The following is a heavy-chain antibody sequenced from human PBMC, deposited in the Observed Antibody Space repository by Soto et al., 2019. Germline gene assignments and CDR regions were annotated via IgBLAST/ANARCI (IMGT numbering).Heavy chain of an antibody. Sequence: QVQLQESGPGLVKPSETLSLTCAVSGDSISSRNWWSWVRQTPGKGLEYIGEIHHSGSTNYNPSLKSRVTMSVDKSNNQFSLTLNSVTAADTAIYYWARRKLEMLYVGWFDPWGQGTLVTVSS. CDR1: GDSISSRNW. CDR2: IHHSGST. CDR3: ARRKLEMLYVGWFDP. D-gene: IGHD2-8*01. J-gene: IGHJ5*02. V-gene: IGHV4-4*02.